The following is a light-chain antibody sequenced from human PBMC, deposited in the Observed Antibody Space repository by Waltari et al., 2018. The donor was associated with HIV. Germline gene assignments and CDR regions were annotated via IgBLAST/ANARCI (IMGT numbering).Light chain of an antibody. V-gene: IGKV3-15*01. J-gene: IGKJ4*01. CDR1: QGVSTN. CDR2: SAS. Sequence: EIVMTQSPATLSVSPGERATLSCRASQGVSTNLAWYQQKPGQAPRLLIYSASTRATGIPARFSGSGSGTEFSLTISSLQSEDFAVYYCQHYNNWPLTFGGGTKVEIK. CDR3: QHYNNWPLT.